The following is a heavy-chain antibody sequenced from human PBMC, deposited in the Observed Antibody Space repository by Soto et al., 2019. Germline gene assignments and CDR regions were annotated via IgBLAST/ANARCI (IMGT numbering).Heavy chain of an antibody. V-gene: IGHV3-21*01. J-gene: IGHJ4*02. CDR2: ISSTSSYI. CDR1: GFTFSSYT. CDR3: ARVLYYDGSGYNF. D-gene: IGHD3-22*01. Sequence: EVQLVESGGGLVKPGGSLRLSCAASGFTFSSYTMNWVRQAPGKGLEWVSCISSTSSYIYYADSVKGRFTISRDNAKNSMYLQMNSLRAEDTAVYYCARVLYYDGSGYNFWGQGTLVTVSS.